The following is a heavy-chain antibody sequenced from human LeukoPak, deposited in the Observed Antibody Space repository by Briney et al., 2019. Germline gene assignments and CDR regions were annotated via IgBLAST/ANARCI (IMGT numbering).Heavy chain of an antibody. D-gene: IGHD2-2*01. CDR3: AKSKIGYCSSTSCYVGNWFDP. J-gene: IGHJ5*02. CDR1: GFTFSSYA. CDR2: ISYDGSNK. Sequence: GGSLRLSCAASGFTFSSYAMHWVRQAPGKGLEWVAVISYDGSNKYYADSVKGRFTISRDNSKNTLYLQMNSLRAEDTAVYYCAKSKIGYCSSTSCYVGNWFDPWGQGTLVTVSS. V-gene: IGHV3-30-3*01.